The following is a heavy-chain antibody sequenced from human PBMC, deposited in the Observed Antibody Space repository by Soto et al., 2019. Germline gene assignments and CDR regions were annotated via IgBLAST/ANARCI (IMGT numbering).Heavy chain of an antibody. CDR3: AKDPSSGWYEGIFDY. CDR2: ISGSGGST. V-gene: IGHV3-23*01. J-gene: IGHJ4*02. Sequence: EVQLLESGGGLVQPGGSLRLSCAASGFTFSSYAMSWVRQAPGKGLEWVSAISGSGGSTYYADYVKGRFTISRDNSKNTLYLQMNSLRAEDTAVYYCAKDPSSGWYEGIFDYWGQGTLVTVSS. CDR1: GFTFSSYA. D-gene: IGHD6-19*01.